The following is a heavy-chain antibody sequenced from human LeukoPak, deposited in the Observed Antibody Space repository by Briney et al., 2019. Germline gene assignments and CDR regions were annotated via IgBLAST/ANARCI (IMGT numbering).Heavy chain of an antibody. CDR2: IKEDGSIE. D-gene: IGHD5-24*01. V-gene: IGHV3-7*01. Sequence: GGSLRLSCAASGFAFRKYWMSCARQAPGKGLEWVANIKEDGSIEDYADSVKGRFTVSRDNAKNSLYLQMNSLRVEDTAVYYCVSQQLAPPWGQGTLVTVSS. CDR3: VSQQLAPP. CDR1: GFAFRKYW. J-gene: IGHJ5*02.